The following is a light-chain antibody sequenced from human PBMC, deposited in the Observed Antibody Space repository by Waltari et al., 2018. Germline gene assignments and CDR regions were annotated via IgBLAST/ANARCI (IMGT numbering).Light chain of an antibody. CDR2: RTT. CDR3: QTWDTNTPL. CDR1: ELGDRY. V-gene: IGLV3-1*01. Sequence: SSELTQPPSVSVSPGQTATVPSAGDELGDRYASWYQQRQGQSPLLVIHRTTMRPSGIPERFSGSNSGTTATLTISGTQAMDEADYYCQTWDTNTPLFGGGTKLTIL. J-gene: IGLJ2*01.